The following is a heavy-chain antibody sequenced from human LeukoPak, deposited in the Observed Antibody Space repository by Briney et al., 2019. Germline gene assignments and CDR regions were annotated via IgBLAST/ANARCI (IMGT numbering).Heavy chain of an antibody. V-gene: IGHV4-4*02. Sequence: SETLSLTCAVSGGSISSSNWWSWVRQPPGKGLEWIGEIYHSGSTNYNPSLKSRVTISVDKSKNQFSLKLSSVTAADTAVYYCARESSGWYLDNWFDPWGQGTLVTVSS. CDR2: IYHSGST. CDR1: GGSISSSNW. D-gene: IGHD6-19*01. J-gene: IGHJ5*02. CDR3: ARESSGWYLDNWFDP.